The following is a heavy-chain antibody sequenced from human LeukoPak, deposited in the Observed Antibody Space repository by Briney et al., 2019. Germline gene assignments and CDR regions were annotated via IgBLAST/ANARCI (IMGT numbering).Heavy chain of an antibody. Sequence: SETLSLTCTVSGGSISGYYYSWVRQPPGKGLEWIGCVHYSGKTNYNPSLMSRVTISVDTSTNQIPLWLTSMTAADTAMYYCARSMRGAIWGQGALVTVSS. CDR3: ARSMRGAI. D-gene: IGHD2-8*01. CDR1: GGSISGYY. V-gene: IGHV4-59*01. CDR2: VHYSGKT. J-gene: IGHJ4*02.